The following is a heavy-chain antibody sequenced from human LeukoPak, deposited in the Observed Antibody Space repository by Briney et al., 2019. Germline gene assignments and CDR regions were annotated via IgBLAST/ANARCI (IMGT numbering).Heavy chain of an antibody. CDR2: IYTSGST. J-gene: IGHJ4*02. V-gene: IGHV4-4*07. Sequence: SETLSLTCTVSGGSISSYYWSWIRQPAGKGLEWIGRIYTSGSTNYNPSLKSRVTMSVDTSKNQFSLKLSSVTAADAAVYYCARAYYYDSSGYYTGLWYFDYWGQGTLVTVSS. D-gene: IGHD3-22*01. CDR3: ARAYYYDSSGYYTGLWYFDY. CDR1: GGSISSYY.